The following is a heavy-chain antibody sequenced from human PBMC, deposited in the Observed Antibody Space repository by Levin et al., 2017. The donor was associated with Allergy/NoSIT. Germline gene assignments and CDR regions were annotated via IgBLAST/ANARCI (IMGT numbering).Heavy chain of an antibody. CDR3: AREGYSSSNDAFDI. V-gene: IGHV1-2*06. CDR2: INPNSGGT. CDR1: GYTFTGYY. D-gene: IGHD6-6*01. J-gene: IGHJ3*02. Sequence: RASVKVSCKASGYTFTGYYMHWVRQAPGQGLEWMGRINPNSGGTNYAQKFQGRVTMTRDTSISTAYMELSRLRSDDTAVYYCAREGYSSSNDAFDIWGQGTMVTVSS.